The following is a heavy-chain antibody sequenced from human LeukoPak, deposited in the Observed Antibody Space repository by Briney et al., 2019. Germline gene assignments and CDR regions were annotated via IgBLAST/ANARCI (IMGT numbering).Heavy chain of an antibody. D-gene: IGHD3-9*01. J-gene: IGHJ4*02. CDR3: ARDSSDVLTGYYHF. CDR1: AYSFNDYY. Sequence: ASVKVSCKTSAYSFNDYYLHWIRQAPGQGLEWMGWINPNSGRTNSAPKFQGRVTLTTDTSITTAYMELTSLISGDTALYYCARDSSDVLTGYYHFWGQGTLVTVSS. CDR2: INPNSGRT. V-gene: IGHV1-2*02.